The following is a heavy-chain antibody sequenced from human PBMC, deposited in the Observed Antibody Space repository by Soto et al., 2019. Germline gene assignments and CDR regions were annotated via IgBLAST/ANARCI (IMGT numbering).Heavy chain of an antibody. J-gene: IGHJ3*02. CDR2: ISWNSDFI. D-gene: IGHD3-22*01. CDR3: TTPSGTTTRVFWSYYDSSGSLGAFDI. V-gene: IGHV3-9*01. CDR1: GVNFDDYA. Sequence: PGGPLSVSKVASGVNFDDYAVHWVRQAPGNGLEWVSGISWNSDFINYADSVKGRFTISRDNARNSLYLQMNSLRAEDTALYYCTTPSGTTTRVFWSYYDSSGSLGAFDIWGQGTMVTVSS.